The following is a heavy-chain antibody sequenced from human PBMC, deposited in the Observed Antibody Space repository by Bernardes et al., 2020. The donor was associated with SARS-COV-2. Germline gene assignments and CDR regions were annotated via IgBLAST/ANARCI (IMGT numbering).Heavy chain of an antibody. V-gene: IGHV4-59*01. CDR3: SREVWDCGGDSYYFDS. J-gene: IGHJ4*02. Sequence: SETLSLTCTVSGGSITSYYWTWIRQPPGKGLEWIGYVDYSGSTNYNPSLKSRLTISADTSKNQFSLNLSSVTAADTAVYYCSREVWDCGGDSYYFDSWGQGTLVTVSS. D-gene: IGHD2-21*01. CDR1: GGSITSYY. CDR2: VDYSGST.